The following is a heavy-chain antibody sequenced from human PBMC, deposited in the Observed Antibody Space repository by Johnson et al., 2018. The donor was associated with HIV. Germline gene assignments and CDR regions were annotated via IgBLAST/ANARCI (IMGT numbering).Heavy chain of an antibody. Sequence: QVQLVESEGGVVQPGRSLRLSCAASEFTFSNYAMDWVRQAPGKGLEWVALISYNGSHKYYADSVKGRFTISRDNSKNTLYLQMNSLRGEDTALYYCARGGSRITIFGVVTNLGAFDIWGQGTMVTVSS. CDR3: ARGGSRITIFGVVTNLGAFDI. D-gene: IGHD3-3*01. CDR2: ISYNGSHK. CDR1: EFTFSNYA. V-gene: IGHV3-30*04. J-gene: IGHJ3*02.